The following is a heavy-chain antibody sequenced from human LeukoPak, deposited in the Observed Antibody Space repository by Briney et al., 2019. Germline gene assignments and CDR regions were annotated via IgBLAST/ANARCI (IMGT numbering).Heavy chain of an antibody. D-gene: IGHD5-12*01. CDR2: ISSSSSYI. CDR3: ARESSNSGYDPRGFAY. V-gene: IGHV3-21*01. Sequence: PGGSLRLSCAASGFTFSSYSMNWVRQAPGKGLEWVSSISSSSSYIYYADSVKGRFTISRDNAKNSLYLQMNSLRAEDTAVYYCARESSNSGYDPRGFAYWGQGTLVTVSS. J-gene: IGHJ4*02. CDR1: GFTFSSYS.